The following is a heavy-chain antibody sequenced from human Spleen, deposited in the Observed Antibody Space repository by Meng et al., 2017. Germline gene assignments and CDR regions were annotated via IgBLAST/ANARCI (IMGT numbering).Heavy chain of an antibody. CDR1: GDSISSSNW. CDR3: ARDRKHYGERGWFDP. D-gene: IGHD4-17*01. J-gene: IGHJ5*02. Sequence: QVQLQESGPGLVKPSQTLSLTCTVSGDSISSSNWWTWVRQPPGKGLEWIGEIYHSGSTNYNPSLKSRVTISVDKSKNQFSLNLTSVTAADTAVYYCARDRKHYGERGWFDPWGQGTLVTVSS. CDR2: IYHSGST. V-gene: IGHV4-4*02.